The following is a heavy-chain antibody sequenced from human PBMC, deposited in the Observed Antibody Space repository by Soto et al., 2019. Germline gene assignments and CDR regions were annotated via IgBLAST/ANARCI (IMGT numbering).Heavy chain of an antibody. J-gene: IGHJ4*02. Sequence: QVQLQESGPGLVKPSETLSLTCTVSGGSISSYYWSWIRQPPGKGLEWIGYIYYSGSTNYNPSLKSRVTISVDTSKNQFSLKLSSVTAADTAVYYCARLEYSSGWYRVGDWGQGTLVTVSS. CDR1: GGSISSYY. D-gene: IGHD6-19*01. CDR3: ARLEYSSGWYRVGD. CDR2: IYYSGST. V-gene: IGHV4-59*01.